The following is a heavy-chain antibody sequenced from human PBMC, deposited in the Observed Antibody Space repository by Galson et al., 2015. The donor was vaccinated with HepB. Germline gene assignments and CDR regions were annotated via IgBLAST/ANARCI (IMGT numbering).Heavy chain of an antibody. CDR3: ARVGWQWPEDYYYGMDV. J-gene: IGHJ6*02. CDR1: GGTFSSYA. D-gene: IGHD6-19*01. Sequence: SVKVSCKASGGTFSSYAISWVRQAPGQGLEWMGGIIPIFGIANYAQKFQGRVTITADKSTSTAYMELSSLRSEDTAVYYCARVGWQWPEDYYYGMDVWGQGTTVTVSS. V-gene: IGHV1-69*10. CDR2: IIPIFGIA.